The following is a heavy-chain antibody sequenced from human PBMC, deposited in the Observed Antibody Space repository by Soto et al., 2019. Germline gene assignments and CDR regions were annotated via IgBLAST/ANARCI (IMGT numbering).Heavy chain of an antibody. CDR2: ISAYNGNT. CDR1: GYTFTSYA. CDR3: ARDSPPHDY. V-gene: IGHV1-18*01. J-gene: IGHJ4*02. Sequence: QVQLVQSGAEVKKPGASVKVSCKASGYTFTSYAISWVRQAPGQGLEWMGWISAYNGNTKYAQKPQXXXTXXTDTSTSTAYMELRSLRSDDTAVYYCARDSPPHDYWGQGMLVTVSS.